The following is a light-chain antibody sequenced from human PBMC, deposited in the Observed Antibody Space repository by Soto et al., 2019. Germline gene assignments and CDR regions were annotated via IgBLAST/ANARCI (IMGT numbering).Light chain of an antibody. V-gene: IGKV3D-15*01. CDR2: GAS. Sequence: EIVMTQSPATLSVSPGERATLSCRASQSVSSNLAWYQQKPGQAPRLLIYGASNRATGIPDRFSGSGSGTDFTLTISRLESQDFAVYYCQQYYKWPLTFGGGTKVDIK. CDR3: QQYYKWPLT. CDR1: QSVSSN. J-gene: IGKJ4*01.